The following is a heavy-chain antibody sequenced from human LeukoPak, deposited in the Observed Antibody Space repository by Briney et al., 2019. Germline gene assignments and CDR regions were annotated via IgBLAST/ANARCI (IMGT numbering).Heavy chain of an antibody. D-gene: IGHD3-10*01. CDR1: GFTFSSYA. J-gene: IGHJ4*02. CDR3: AKFSIWFGESGDY. CDR2: ISGSGGST. V-gene: IGHV3-23*01. Sequence: GGSLKLSCAASGFTFSSYAMSWVRQAPGKGLEWVSAISGSGGSTYYADSVKGRFTISRDNSKNTLYLQMNSLRAEDTAVYYCAKFSIWFGESGDYWGQGTLVTVSS.